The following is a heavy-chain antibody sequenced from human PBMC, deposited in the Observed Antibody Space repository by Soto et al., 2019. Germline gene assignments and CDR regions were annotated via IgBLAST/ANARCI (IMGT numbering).Heavy chain of an antibody. D-gene: IGHD5-18*01. CDR1: GFTFSSYA. J-gene: IGHJ6*02. Sequence: GGSLRLSCAASGFTFSSYAMSWVRQAPGKGLEWVSAISGSGGSTYYADSVKGRFTIARDNSKNTLYLQMISLRAEDTAVYYCAKFIGGKLWPLLSNGMDVWGQGTTVTVSS. CDR2: ISGSGGST. V-gene: IGHV3-23*01. CDR3: AKFIGGKLWPLLSNGMDV.